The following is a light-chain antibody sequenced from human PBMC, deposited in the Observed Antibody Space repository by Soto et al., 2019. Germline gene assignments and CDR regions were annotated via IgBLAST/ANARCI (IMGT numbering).Light chain of an antibody. CDR3: QESYSTS. V-gene: IGKV3-15*01. Sequence: EVVLTQSPVTLSLSPGERATLSCRASQSVGKKLAWYQQKPGQAPRLLIYAASTRASDFPARFSGSGSGTDFTLTISSLQPEDIATYYCQESYSTSFGQGTKVDIK. J-gene: IGKJ1*01. CDR2: AAS. CDR1: QSVGKK.